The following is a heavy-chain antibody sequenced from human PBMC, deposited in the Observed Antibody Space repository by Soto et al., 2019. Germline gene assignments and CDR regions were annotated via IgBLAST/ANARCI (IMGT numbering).Heavy chain of an antibody. J-gene: IGHJ4*02. CDR1: GGGLSTNP. D-gene: IGHD2-15*01. CDR2: TGSGTGPG. CDR3: ARRDSGGFYRFFDS. Sequence: SVKVSCKASGGGLSTNPISWVRQAPGQGLEWMGGTGSGTGPGNHAQKFQGRLTVTADKSTSTVYMELTNLSSEDTAVYYCARRDSGGFYRFFDSWGQGTLVTVSS. V-gene: IGHV1-69*06.